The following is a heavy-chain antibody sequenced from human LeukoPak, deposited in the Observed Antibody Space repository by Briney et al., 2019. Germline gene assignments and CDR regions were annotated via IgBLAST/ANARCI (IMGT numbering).Heavy chain of an antibody. CDR3: ARGSIVGWFDP. J-gene: IGHJ5*02. Sequence: SEILSLTCAVDGASLSGFFWNWIRQSPGKGLEWIGEMNQGGGARFNPSLESRVIIAVDTSKNQFTLKVNSVTDADTAVYYCARGSIVGWFDPWGQGTLVTVSS. CDR1: GASLSGFF. CDR2: MNQGGGA. D-gene: IGHD1-26*01. V-gene: IGHV4-34*01.